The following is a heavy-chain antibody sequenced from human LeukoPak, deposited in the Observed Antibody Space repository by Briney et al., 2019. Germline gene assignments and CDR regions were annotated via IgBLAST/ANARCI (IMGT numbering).Heavy chain of an antibody. CDR1: GIIITSYW. CDR2: IKQDGSEK. Sequence: GGSLRLSCAASGIIITSYWMSWVRQTPGKGLEWVANIKQDGSEKNYVDSVKGRFTIFRDNARNSLYLQMNSLRAEDTAVYYCASHSYGYNHWGQGTLVIVSP. D-gene: IGHD3-16*01. V-gene: IGHV3-7*01. CDR3: ASHSYGYNH. J-gene: IGHJ5*02.